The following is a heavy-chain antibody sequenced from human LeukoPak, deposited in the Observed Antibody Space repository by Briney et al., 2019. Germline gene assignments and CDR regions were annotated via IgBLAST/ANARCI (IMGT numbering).Heavy chain of an antibody. CDR2: IWYDGSNQ. CDR1: GFTFSNYG. D-gene: IGHD1-26*01. CDR3: AKDIGRYRNNYFDY. V-gene: IGHV3-33*06. J-gene: IGHJ4*02. Sequence: GRSLRLSCAASGFTFSNYGMLCVRHAPGKGLEWVAVIWYDGSNQRYADSVKGRFTISRDNSKNTVYLQMNSLRAEETAVYYCAKDIGRYRNNYFDYWGQGTLVTVSS.